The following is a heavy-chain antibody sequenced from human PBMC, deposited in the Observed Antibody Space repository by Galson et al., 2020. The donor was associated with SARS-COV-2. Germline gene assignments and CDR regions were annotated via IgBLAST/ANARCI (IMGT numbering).Heavy chain of an antibody. CDR3: AKTMHIAAGTTTMSGGRKRVLYYFHMDV. D-gene: IGHD6-13*01. J-gene: IGHJ6*03. V-gene: IGHV4-34*01. Sequence: SETLSLTCAVYDASFSSYYWSWIRQPPGKGLEWIGEIDHSGRTYYNPSLDSRVTISVDTSKNQFFLSLTSMTAADTAVYYCAKTMHIAAGTTTMSGGRKRVLYYFHMDVWGRGTTVTVSS. CDR2: IDHSGRT. CDR1: DASFSSYY.